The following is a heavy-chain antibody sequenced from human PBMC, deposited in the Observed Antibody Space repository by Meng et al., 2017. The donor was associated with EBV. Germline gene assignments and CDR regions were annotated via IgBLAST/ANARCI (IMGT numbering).Heavy chain of an antibody. V-gene: IGHV4-34*01. J-gene: IGHJ4*02. Sequence: QVLLRQWGAGLLKPSETLSLRGAVYGGSFTDYYWSWIRQAPGKRLEWIGEVSHSGRTRYNPSLKSRVSMSADVSKKQFSLKMKSVTAADTGVYFCARVGYSVHDVSFEDFWGQGTLVTVSS. CDR3: ARVGYSVHDVSFEDF. D-gene: IGHD5/OR15-5a*01. CDR2: VSHSGRT. CDR1: GGSFTDYY.